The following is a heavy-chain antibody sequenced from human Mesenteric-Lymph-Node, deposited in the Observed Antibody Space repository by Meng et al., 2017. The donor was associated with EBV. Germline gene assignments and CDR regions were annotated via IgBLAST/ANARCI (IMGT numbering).Heavy chain of an antibody. CDR3: ARQQGNSGGDY. J-gene: IGHJ4*02. Sequence: GVGLTKPGESLKLLCKWSGYSFTSYWIGWVRQMPGKGLEWMGIIYPGDSDTRYSPSFQGQVTISADKSISTAYLQWSSLKASDTAMYYCARQQGNSGGDYWGQGTLVTVSS. V-gene: IGHV5-51*01. CDR2: IYPGDSDT. D-gene: IGHD4-23*01. CDR1: GYSFTSYW.